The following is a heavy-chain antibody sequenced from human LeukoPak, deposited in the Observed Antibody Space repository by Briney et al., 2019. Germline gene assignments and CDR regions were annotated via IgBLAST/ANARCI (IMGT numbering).Heavy chain of an antibody. D-gene: IGHD4-11*01. CDR2: ISGSGGST. J-gene: IGHJ5*02. CDR1: GFTFSSYA. V-gene: IGHV3-23*01. CDR3: ARGIYSNYAINWFDP. Sequence: GGSLRLSCAASGFTFSSYAMSWVRQAPGKGLEWVSAISGSGGSTYYADSVKGRFTISRDNAKNTLYLQMNSLRAEDTAVYYCARGIYSNYAINWFDPWGQGTLVTVSS.